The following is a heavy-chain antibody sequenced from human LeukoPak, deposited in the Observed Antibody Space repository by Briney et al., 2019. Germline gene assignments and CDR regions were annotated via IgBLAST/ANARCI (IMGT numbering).Heavy chain of an antibody. V-gene: IGHV1-2*02. D-gene: IGHD5-18*01. CDR2: INPNSGGT. CDR1: GDTFTSYD. Sequence: GASVKVSRKTSGDTFTSYDMHWVRQAPGQGLEWMGWINPNSGGTNYAQKFQGRVTMTRDTSISTAFMELSRLRSADPAVYYCARNTATDLYSFDSSGQGTLVTVSS. CDR3: ARNTATDLYSFDS. J-gene: IGHJ4*02.